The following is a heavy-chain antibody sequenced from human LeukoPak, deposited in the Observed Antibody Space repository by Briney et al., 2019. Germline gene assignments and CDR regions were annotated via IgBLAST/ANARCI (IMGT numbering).Heavy chain of an antibody. D-gene: IGHD2-2*02. Sequence: SETLSLTCAVYGGSFSGYYWSWIRQPPGKGLEWIGEINHSGSTNYNPSLKSRITISVDTSKNQFSLKLSSVTAADTAVYYCARGRRYCSSTSCYRYYYYYYGMDVWGQGTTVTVSS. V-gene: IGHV4-34*01. CDR2: INHSGST. CDR1: GGSFSGYY. CDR3: ARGRRYCSSTSCYRYYYYYYGMDV. J-gene: IGHJ6*02.